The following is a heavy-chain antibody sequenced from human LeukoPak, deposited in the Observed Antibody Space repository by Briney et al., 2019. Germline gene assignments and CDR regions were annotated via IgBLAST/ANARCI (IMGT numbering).Heavy chain of an antibody. J-gene: IGHJ4*02. V-gene: IGHV1-18*01. CDR2: ISAYNGNT. Sequence: ASVKVSCKASGYTFTSYGISWVRQAPGQGLEWMGWISAYNGNTNYAQKLQGRVTMTTDTSTSTAYMELRSLRSDDTAVYYCARDLGGFQYDFWSGYYGYWGQGTLVTVSS. D-gene: IGHD3-3*01. CDR1: GYTFTSYG. CDR3: ARDLGGFQYDFWSGYYGY.